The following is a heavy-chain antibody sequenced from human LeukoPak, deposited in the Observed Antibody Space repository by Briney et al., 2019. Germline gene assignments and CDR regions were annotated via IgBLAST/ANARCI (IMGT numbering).Heavy chain of an antibody. V-gene: IGHV4-31*03. CDR2: IYYSGST. D-gene: IGHD6-19*01. CDR1: GGSISSGGYY. CDR3: ARAAGQWRGNWFDP. Sequence: KASETLSLTGTVSGGSISSGGYYWSWIRQHPGKGLEWIGYIYYSGSTYYNPSLKSRVTISVDTSKNQFSLKLSSVTAADTAVYYCARAAGQWRGNWFDPWGQGTLVTVSS. J-gene: IGHJ5*02.